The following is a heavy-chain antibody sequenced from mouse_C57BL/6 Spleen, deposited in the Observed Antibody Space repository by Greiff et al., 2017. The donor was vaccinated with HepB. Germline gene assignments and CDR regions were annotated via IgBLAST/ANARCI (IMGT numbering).Heavy chain of an antibody. CDR2: INPNNGGT. Sequence: EVQLQQSGPELVKPGASVKISCKASGYTFTDYYMNWVKQSHGKSLEWIGDINPNNGGTSYNQKFKGKATLTVDKSSSTAYMELRSLTSEDSAVYYCARYDYYGPGFAYWGQGTLVTVSA. CDR1: GYTFTDYY. CDR3: ARYDYYGPGFAY. J-gene: IGHJ3*01. D-gene: IGHD1-2*01. V-gene: IGHV1-26*01.